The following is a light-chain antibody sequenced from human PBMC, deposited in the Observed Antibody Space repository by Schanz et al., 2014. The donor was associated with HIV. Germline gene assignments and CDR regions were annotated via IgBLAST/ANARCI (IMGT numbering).Light chain of an antibody. CDR3: GTWDSTLSAWV. J-gene: IGLJ2*01. V-gene: IGLV1-51*01. Sequence: QSVLTQPPSVSAAPGQKVTISCSGSSSNIGNNYVSWYQQLPGTAPKLLIYDNNKRPSGIPDRFSGSKSGTSATLDITGLQTGDEADYYCGTWDSTLSAWVLGGGTKVTVL. CDR2: DNN. CDR1: SSNIGNNY.